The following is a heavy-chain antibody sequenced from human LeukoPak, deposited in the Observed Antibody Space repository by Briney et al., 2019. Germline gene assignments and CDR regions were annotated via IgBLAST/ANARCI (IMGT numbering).Heavy chain of an antibody. CDR1: GFTFSSAW. J-gene: IGHJ4*02. CDR3: TSVWFGILYYFDY. CDR2: IKSKTDGGTT. D-gene: IGHD3-10*01. V-gene: IGHV3-15*01. Sequence: GGSLRLSCAASGFTFSSAWMSWVRQAPGKGLEWVGRIKSKTDGGTTDYAAPVKGRFTISRDDPKNTLYLQMNSLKTEDTAVYYCTSVWFGILYYFDYWGQGTLVTVSS.